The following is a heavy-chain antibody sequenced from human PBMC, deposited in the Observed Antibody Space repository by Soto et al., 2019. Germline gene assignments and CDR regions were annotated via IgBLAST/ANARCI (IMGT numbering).Heavy chain of an antibody. J-gene: IGHJ5*02. CDR3: ARMSYGITMVRGVIIHYGGFDP. V-gene: IGHV4-59*01. D-gene: IGHD3-10*01. CDR2: IYYSGST. Sequence: SETLSLTCTVSGGSISSYYWSWIRQPPGKGLEWIGYIYYSGSTNYNPSLKSRVTISVDTSKNQFSLKLSSVTAADTAVYYCARMSYGITMVRGVIIHYGGFDPWGQGTLVTVSS. CDR1: GGSISSYY.